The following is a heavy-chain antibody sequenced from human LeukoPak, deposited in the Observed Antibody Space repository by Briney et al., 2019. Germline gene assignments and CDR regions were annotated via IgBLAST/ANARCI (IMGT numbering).Heavy chain of an antibody. D-gene: IGHD1-26*01. CDR2: IYHGGST. V-gene: IGHV4-38-2*01. J-gene: IGHJ3*02. CDR1: GYSISSGYY. Sequence: PSETLSLTCAVSGYSISSGYYCGWIRQPPGKGLEWIGSIYHGGSTYYNPSLKSRVTISVDTSKTQCTLKLTFWTAAAPAVYYGARVGIDNWGQGTLVTVSS. CDR3: ARVGIDN.